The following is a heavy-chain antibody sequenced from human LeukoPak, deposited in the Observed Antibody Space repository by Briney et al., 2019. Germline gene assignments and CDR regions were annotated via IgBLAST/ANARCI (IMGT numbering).Heavy chain of an antibody. J-gene: IGHJ6*04. Sequence: ASVKVSCKASGYTFTSYGISWVRQAPGQGLEWMGWISAYNGNTNYAQKLQGRVTMTTDTSTSTAYMELRSLRSDDTAVYYCARGNYYDSSGPWGTLDVWGKGTTVTVSS. V-gene: IGHV1-18*01. CDR2: ISAYNGNT. CDR3: ARGNYYDSSGPWGTLDV. D-gene: IGHD3-22*01. CDR1: GYTFTSYG.